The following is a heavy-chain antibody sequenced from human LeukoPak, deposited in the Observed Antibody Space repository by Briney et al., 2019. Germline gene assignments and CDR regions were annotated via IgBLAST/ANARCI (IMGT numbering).Heavy chain of an antibody. D-gene: IGHD1-20*01. Sequence: PGGSLRLFCAASGFTFSSYWMHWVRQVPGKGLVWVSRINGDGSSTSYADSVKGRFTISRDNAKNTLYLQMNSLRAEDTAVYFCTRQDNFANWGQGTLVTVSS. CDR1: GFTFSSYW. V-gene: IGHV3-74*01. CDR2: INGDGSST. J-gene: IGHJ4*02. CDR3: TRQDNFAN.